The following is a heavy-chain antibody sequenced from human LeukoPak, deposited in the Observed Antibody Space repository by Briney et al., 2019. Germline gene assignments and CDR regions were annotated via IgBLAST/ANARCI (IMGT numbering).Heavy chain of an antibody. CDR2: IIPIFGTA. CDR3: ARSVQLERSTKYYYYYYMDV. J-gene: IGHJ6*03. CDR1: GGTFSSYA. V-gene: IGHV1-69*06. Sequence: SVKVSCKASGGTFSSYAISWVRQAPGQGLEWMGGIIPIFGTANYAQKFQGRVTITADKSTSTAYMELSSLRSEDTAVYYCARSVQLERSTKYYYYYYMDVWGKGTTVTVSS. D-gene: IGHD1-1*01.